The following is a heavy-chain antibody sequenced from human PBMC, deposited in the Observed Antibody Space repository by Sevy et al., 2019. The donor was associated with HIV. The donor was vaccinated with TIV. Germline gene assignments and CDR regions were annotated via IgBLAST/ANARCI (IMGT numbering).Heavy chain of an antibody. D-gene: IGHD3-3*01. CDR3: ARGFAFGVVPPTNNWFDP. CDR1: GGSFSGYY. J-gene: IGHJ5*02. CDR2: INHSGST. V-gene: IGHV4-34*01. Sequence: SETLSLTCAVYGGSFSGYYWSWIRQPPGKGLEWIGEINHSGSTNYNPSLKSRVTISVDTSKNQFSLKLSSVTAADTAVYYCARGFAFGVVPPTNNWFDPWGQGTLDTVSS.